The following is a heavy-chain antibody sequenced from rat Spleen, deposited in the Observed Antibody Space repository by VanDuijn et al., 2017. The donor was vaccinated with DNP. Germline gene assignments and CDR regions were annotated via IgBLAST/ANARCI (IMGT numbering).Heavy chain of an antibody. CDR1: GFTFNNYW. D-gene: IGHD1-11*01. CDR2: ITNTGGSI. CDR3: AKGPNYGGWSDYFDY. Sequence: EVQLVESGGGLVQPGRSLKLSCVASGFTFNNYWMSWIRQAPGKGLEWVASITNTGGSIYYPDSVKGRFTISRDNAQNTLYLQMSKLGSEDTAIYYCAKGPNYGGWSDYFDYWGQGVMVTVSS. J-gene: IGHJ2*01. V-gene: IGHV5-31*01.